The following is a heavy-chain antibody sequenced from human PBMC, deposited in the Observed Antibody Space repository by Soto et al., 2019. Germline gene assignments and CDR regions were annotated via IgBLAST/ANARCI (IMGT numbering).Heavy chain of an antibody. CDR3: ASTWDPGIVVEVYGMDV. D-gene: IGHD3-22*01. CDR1: GGTFSSYA. J-gene: IGHJ6*02. V-gene: IGHV1-69*01. CDR2: IIPIFGTA. Sequence: QVQLVQSGAEVKKPGSSVKVSCKASGGTFSSYAISWVRQAPGQGLEWMGGIIPIFGTANYAQKFQGRVTITADESTSTAYMELSSLRSEDTAVYYCASTWDPGIVVEVYGMDVWGQGTTVTVSS.